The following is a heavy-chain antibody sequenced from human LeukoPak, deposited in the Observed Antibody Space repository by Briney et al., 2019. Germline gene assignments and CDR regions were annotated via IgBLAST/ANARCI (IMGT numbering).Heavy chain of an antibody. D-gene: IGHD3-10*01. CDR3: ARVRTMVREGGDYYYMDV. V-gene: IGHV4-39*07. Sequence: SETLSLTCTVSGGSISSSSYYWGWIRQPPGTGLEWIGSIYSSGSTYYNPSLKSRVTISVDTSKNQFSLKLSSVTAADTAVYYCARVRTMVREGGDYYYMDVWGKGTTVTISS. J-gene: IGHJ6*03. CDR2: IYSSGST. CDR1: GGSISSSSYY.